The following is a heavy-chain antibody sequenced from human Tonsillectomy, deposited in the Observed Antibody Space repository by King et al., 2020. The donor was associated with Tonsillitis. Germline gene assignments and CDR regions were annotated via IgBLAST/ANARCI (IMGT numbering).Heavy chain of an antibody. CDR1: GFSLTNSGMC. D-gene: IGHD3-3*01. J-gene: IGHJ4*02. CDR2: IHWDDDK. CDR3: ARTLPYYGFWSGYYFDY. Sequence: QLTLKESGPALVKPTQTLTLTCTFSGFSLTNSGMCVSWIRQPPGKALQWLAVIHWDDDKYYSASLRTRLTISKDTSKNQVVLTMTNMDPVDTATYYCARTLPYYGFWSGYYFDYWGQGPLVTVSS. V-gene: IGHV2-70*01.